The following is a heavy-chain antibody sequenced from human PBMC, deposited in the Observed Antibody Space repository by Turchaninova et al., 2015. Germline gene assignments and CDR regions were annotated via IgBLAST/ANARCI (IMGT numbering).Heavy chain of an antibody. CDR3: ARGNYADYGYFQH. J-gene: IGHJ1*01. CDR1: GLTCSSYT. V-gene: IGHV3-48*02. D-gene: IGHD4-17*01. CDR2: ISSSSSTI. Sequence: DVQLVASGGGLVLPGWSVRLSCEASGLTCSSYTMNWVGQAPGKGLDGVSYISSSSSTIYYADAVKGRFTISRDNAKNSLYLQMNSLRDEDTAVYYCARGNYADYGYFQHWGQGTLVTVSS.